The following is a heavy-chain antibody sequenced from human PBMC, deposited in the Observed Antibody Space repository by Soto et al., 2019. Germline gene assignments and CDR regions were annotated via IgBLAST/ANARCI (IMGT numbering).Heavy chain of an antibody. J-gene: IGHJ4*02. D-gene: IGHD6-19*01. Sequence: QVQLQESGPGLVKPSGTLSLTCAVSGGSISSSNWWSWVRQPPRKGLEWIGEIYHSGSTNYNPSLKSRVTISVDKSKNQFSLKLSSVTAADTAVYYCARAPYLIAVAGEWGGLFDYWGQGTLVTVSS. CDR2: IYHSGST. CDR1: GGSISSSNW. V-gene: IGHV4-4*02. CDR3: ARAPYLIAVAGEWGGLFDY.